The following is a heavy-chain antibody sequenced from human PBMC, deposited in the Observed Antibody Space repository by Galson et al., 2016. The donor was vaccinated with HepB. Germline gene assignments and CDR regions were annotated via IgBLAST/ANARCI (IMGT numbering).Heavy chain of an antibody. Sequence: SLRLSCAASGFTFSGYWMTWVRQAPGKGLEWVANIKQDGSEKNYVDSVKGRFTISRDNAKNLVYLQMNSQRAEDTAMYYCASAPAATESDYWGQGTLVTVSP. CDR1: GFTFSGYW. D-gene: IGHD6-25*01. V-gene: IGHV3-7*01. CDR3: ASAPAATESDY. CDR2: IKQDGSEK. J-gene: IGHJ4*02.